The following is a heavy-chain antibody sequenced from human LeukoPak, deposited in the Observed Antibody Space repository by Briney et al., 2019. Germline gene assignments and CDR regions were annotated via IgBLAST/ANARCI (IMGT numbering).Heavy chain of an antibody. CDR2: INPSGGST. V-gene: IGHV1-46*01. D-gene: IGHD2-15*01. CDR3: ARDLGYCSGGSCYQTTYFDY. CDR1: GYTFTSYY. J-gene: IGHJ4*02. Sequence: ASVKVSCKASGYTFTSYYMHWVRQAPGQGLEWMGIINPSGGSTSYAQKFQGRVTMTRDTSTSTVYMELSSPRSEDTAVYYCARDLGYCSGGSCYQTTYFDYWGQGTLVTVSS.